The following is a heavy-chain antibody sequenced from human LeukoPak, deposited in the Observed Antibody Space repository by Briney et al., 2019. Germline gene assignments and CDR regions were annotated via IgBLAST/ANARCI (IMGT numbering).Heavy chain of an antibody. J-gene: IGHJ6*02. CDR1: GYTFTSYS. V-gene: IGHV1-46*01. CDR3: ARVATPSRNYYYYGMDV. Sequence: ASVKVSCKPSGYTFTSYSMHWVRQAPGQGLEWMGIIDPSGGTTRYAQKFQGRVTMTRDTSTSTVYVELSSLRSEDTAVYYCARVATPSRNYYYYGMDVWGQGTTVTVSS. D-gene: IGHD2-2*01. CDR2: IDPSGGTT.